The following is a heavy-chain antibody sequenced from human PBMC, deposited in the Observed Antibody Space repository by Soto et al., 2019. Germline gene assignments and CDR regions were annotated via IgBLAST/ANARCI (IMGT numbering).Heavy chain of an antibody. CDR1: GGSISSSTYN. CDR3: ARVLGDDLWTGYSDVDTSLGILDL. CDR2: ISYSGST. V-gene: IGHV4-39*01. D-gene: IGHD3-3*01. Sequence: PSETLSLTCSVSGGSISSSTYNWAWIRQPPGKGPEWIGSISYSGSTYYSPSLKSRVTISVDTSKNQFSLRLSSVTAADTAVYYCARVLGDDLWTGYSDVDTSLGILDLWGRGTLVTVS. J-gene: IGHJ5*02.